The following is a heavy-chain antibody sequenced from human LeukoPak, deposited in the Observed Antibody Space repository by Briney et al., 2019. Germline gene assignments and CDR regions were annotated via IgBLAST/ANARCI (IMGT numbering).Heavy chain of an antibody. V-gene: IGHV3-30*04. J-gene: IGHJ3*01. CDR3: AREVYSYALDALDL. CDR2: ISMDGIQE. D-gene: IGHD5-18*01. Sequence: GGSLRLSCPASGFRFNNYALHWVRQPPGTGLEWVAVISMDGIQEYYADSVKGRFSISRDNSKNTLYLQMNSLRSEDTAVYYCAREVYSYALDALDLWGQGTMVTVSS. CDR1: GFRFNNYA.